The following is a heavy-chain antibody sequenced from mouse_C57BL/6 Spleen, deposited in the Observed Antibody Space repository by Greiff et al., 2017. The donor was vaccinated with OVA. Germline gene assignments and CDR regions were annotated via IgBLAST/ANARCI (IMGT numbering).Heavy chain of an antibody. CDR3: AKRGLQMDY. CDR2: IYPSDSET. D-gene: IGHD2-10*01. J-gene: IGHJ4*01. V-gene: IGHV1-61*01. Sequence: VQLQQPGAELVRPGSSVKLSCKASGYTFTSYWMDWVKQRPGQGLEWIGNIYPSDSETHYNQKFKDKATLTVDKSSSTAYMQLSSLTSEASAVYYGAKRGLQMDYWGQGTSVTVSS. CDR1: GYTFTSYW.